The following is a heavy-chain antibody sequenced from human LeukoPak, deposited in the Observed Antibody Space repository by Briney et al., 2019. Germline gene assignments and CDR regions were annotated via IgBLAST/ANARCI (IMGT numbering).Heavy chain of an antibody. D-gene: IGHD6-19*01. J-gene: IGHJ4*02. V-gene: IGHV3-30*19. Sequence: GGSLRLSCAASGFTFSSYGMHWVRQAPGKGLEWVAVISYDGSNKYYADSVKGRFTISRDNSKNTLYLQMNSLRAEDTAVYYCARDQGGRAVAGTFGIDYWGQGTLVTVSS. CDR2: ISYDGSNK. CDR3: ARDQGGRAVAGTFGIDY. CDR1: GFTFSSYG.